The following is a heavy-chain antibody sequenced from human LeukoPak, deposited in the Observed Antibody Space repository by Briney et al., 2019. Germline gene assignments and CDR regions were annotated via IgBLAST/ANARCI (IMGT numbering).Heavy chain of an antibody. CDR1: GYSFTSYW. CDR2: IDPGDSDT. Sequence: GESLKISCKGSGYSFTSYWIGWVRQMPGKGLEWMGIIDPGDSDTRYSPSFQGQVIISADKSISTAYLQWSSLKASDTAMYYCARTSTAMAPGRAFDIWGQGTMVTVSS. V-gene: IGHV5-51*01. CDR3: ARTSTAMAPGRAFDI. D-gene: IGHD5-18*01. J-gene: IGHJ3*02.